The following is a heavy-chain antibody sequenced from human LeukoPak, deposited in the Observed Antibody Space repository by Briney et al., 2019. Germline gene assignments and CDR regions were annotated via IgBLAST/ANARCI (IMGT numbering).Heavy chain of an antibody. D-gene: IGHD6-6*01. CDR2: IHTSGST. Sequence: PSETLSLTCTVSGGSITSYYWSYIRQPAGKGLEWIGRIHTSGSTNYNPSLKSQVTMSVDTSKNQFSLKLSSVTAADTAIYYCAREFSGTSIAARVFDSWGQGTLVTVSS. J-gene: IGHJ4*02. V-gene: IGHV4-4*07. CDR1: GGSITSYY. CDR3: AREFSGTSIAARVFDS.